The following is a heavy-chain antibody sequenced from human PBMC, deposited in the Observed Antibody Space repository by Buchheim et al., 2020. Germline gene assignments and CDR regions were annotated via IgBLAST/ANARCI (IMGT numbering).Heavy chain of an antibody. J-gene: IGHJ4*02. CDR1: GFSFSSYW. Sequence: EVQLVESGGGLVQPGGSLRLSCAASGFSFSSYWMHWVRQAPGKGLVWVSLIKSDGSSTTYADSVKGRFTISSDNAKDTLYLKMNGLRAGDTAVYYCERDGNWGLDYWGQGTL. CDR2: IKSDGSST. CDR3: ERDGNWGLDY. D-gene: IGHD3-16*01. V-gene: IGHV3-74*01.